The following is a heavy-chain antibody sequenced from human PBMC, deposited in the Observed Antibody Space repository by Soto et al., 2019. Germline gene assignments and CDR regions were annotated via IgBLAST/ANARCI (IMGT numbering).Heavy chain of an antibody. D-gene: IGHD3-22*01. CDR3: ARGLGRHYYDSSGYFGY. CDR1: GFTVSSNY. V-gene: IGHV3-53*01. Sequence: GGSLRLSCAASGFTVSSNYMSWVRQAPGKGLEWVSVIYSGGSTYYADSVKGRFTISRDNSKNTLYLQMNSLRAEDTAVYYCARGLGRHYYDSSGYFGYWGQGTLVTVSS. CDR2: IYSGGST. J-gene: IGHJ4*02.